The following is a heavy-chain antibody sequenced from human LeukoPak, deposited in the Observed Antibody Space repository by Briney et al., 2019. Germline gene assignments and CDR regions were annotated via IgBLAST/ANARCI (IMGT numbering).Heavy chain of an antibody. CDR1: GFTVSSTY. D-gene: IGHD6-13*01. CDR3: AKTGSSSWGYFDY. Sequence: GGSLRLSCAASGFTVSSTYMSWVRQSPGKGLEWISAIYSGGSTFYADSVKGRFTISRDNSKNTLYLQMNSLRAEDTAVYYCAKTGSSSWGYFDYWGQGTLVTVSS. CDR2: IYSGGST. V-gene: IGHV3-66*02. J-gene: IGHJ4*02.